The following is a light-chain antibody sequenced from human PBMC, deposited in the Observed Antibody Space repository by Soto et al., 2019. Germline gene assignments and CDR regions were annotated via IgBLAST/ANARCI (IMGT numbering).Light chain of an antibody. Sequence: DIVMTQSPDSLAVSLGERATINCKSSQSVLYSPNNKNYLAWYQQKPGQPPKMLIYWASTRESGVPDRFSGSGSGTDFTLTISSLQAEDVAVYYCQQYYSTRTFGQGTKVEI. J-gene: IGKJ1*01. CDR3: QQYYSTRT. CDR1: QSVLYSPNNKNY. V-gene: IGKV4-1*01. CDR2: WAS.